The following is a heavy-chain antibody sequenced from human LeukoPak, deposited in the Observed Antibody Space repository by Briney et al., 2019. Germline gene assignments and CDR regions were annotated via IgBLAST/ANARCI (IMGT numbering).Heavy chain of an antibody. CDR3: AHRRMGLWFGSI. J-gene: IGHJ3*02. CDR1: GFSLSTSGVA. CDR2: IYWNDDK. D-gene: IGHD3-10*01. Sequence: SGPTLVKPTQTLTLTCTFSGFSLSTSGVAVGCIRHPPGKALEWLALIYWNDDKRYSPSLKSRLTITKDTSKNQVVLTMTNMDPVDTATYYCAHRRMGLWFGSIWGQGTMVTVSS. V-gene: IGHV2-5*01.